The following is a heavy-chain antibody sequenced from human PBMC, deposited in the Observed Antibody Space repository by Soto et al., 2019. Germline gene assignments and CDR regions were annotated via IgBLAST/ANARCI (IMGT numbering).Heavy chain of an antibody. CDR1: GYTFTSYA. V-gene: IGHV1-3*01. CDR3: ARDGSSSWTYFDY. D-gene: IGHD6-13*01. Sequence: ASVKVSCKASGYTFTSYAMHWVRQAPGQRLEWMGWINAGNGNTKYSQKFQGRVTITRDTSTSTAYMELSSLRSEDTAVYYCARDGSSSWTYFDYWGQGTLVTVSS. J-gene: IGHJ4*02. CDR2: INAGNGNT.